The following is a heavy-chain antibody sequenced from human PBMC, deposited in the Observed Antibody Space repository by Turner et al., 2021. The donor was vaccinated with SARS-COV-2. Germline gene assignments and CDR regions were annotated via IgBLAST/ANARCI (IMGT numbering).Heavy chain of an antibody. Sequence: QVQLVESGGGVVQPGRSLRLSCAASGFTFSSYGMHWVRQAPGKGREWVAVISYDGSNKYYADSVKGRFTISRDNAKNTLYLQMNSLRAEDTAVYYCANGGYCTNGVCSRVPSHFDYWGQGTLVTVSS. CDR1: GFTFSSYG. J-gene: IGHJ4*02. D-gene: IGHD2-8*01. V-gene: IGHV3-30*18. CDR2: ISYDGSNK. CDR3: ANGGYCTNGVCSRVPSHFDY.